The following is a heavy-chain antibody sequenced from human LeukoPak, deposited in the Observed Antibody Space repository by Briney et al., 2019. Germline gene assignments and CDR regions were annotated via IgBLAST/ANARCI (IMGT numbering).Heavy chain of an antibody. CDR1: GGTFSSYA. CDR3: ASPYCGGDCYPSAYDAFDI. V-gene: IGHV1-69*13. J-gene: IGHJ3*02. CDR2: IIPIFGTA. D-gene: IGHD2-21*01. Sequence: SVKVSCKASGGTFSSYAISWVRQAPGQGLEWMGGIIPIFGTANYAQKFQGRVTITADESTSTAYMELSSLRSEDTAVYYCASPYCGGDCYPSAYDAFDIWGQGTMVTVSS.